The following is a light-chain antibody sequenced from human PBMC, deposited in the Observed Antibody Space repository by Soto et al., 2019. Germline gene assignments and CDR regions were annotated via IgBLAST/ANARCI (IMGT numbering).Light chain of an antibody. Sequence: DIQMTQSPSSLSVSLGDRVTITCRASQNIDSYLNWYQQKPGKAPKLLIYAASSLQSGVPSGFSGSGSGTDFTLTISSLQPEEFATYYCQQSYTTPYTFGQGTKLEIK. V-gene: IGKV1-39*01. CDR3: QQSYTTPYT. J-gene: IGKJ2*01. CDR1: QNIDSY. CDR2: AAS.